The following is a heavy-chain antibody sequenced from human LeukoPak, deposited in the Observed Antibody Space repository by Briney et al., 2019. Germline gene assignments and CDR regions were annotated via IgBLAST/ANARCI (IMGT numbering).Heavy chain of an antibody. J-gene: IGHJ4*02. D-gene: IGHD3-10*01. CDR2: IRYEGFHK. CDR3: ARDPGELQWFGEFTEGYVDQ. CDR1: GFTFSSYA. V-gene: IGHV3-30*02. Sequence: PGGSLRLSCAASGFTFSSYAMSWVRQAPGKGLEWVAYIRYEGFHKYYADSVKGRFTISRDNVNYTLYLEMNSLRPDDTAISYCARDPGELQWFGEFTEGYVDQWGQGTLVTVSS.